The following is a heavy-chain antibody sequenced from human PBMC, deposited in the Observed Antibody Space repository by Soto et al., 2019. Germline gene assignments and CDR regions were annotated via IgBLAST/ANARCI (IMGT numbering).Heavy chain of an antibody. CDR3: ARDVVTTGWFDP. Sequence: ASVKVSCKASGYTFTGYAMHWVRQAPGQRLEWMGWINAGNGNTKYSQKFQGRVAITRDTSASTAYMELRSLRSDDTAVYYCARDVVTTGWFDPWGQGTLVTVSS. CDR2: INAGNGNT. J-gene: IGHJ5*02. V-gene: IGHV1-3*01. D-gene: IGHD2-21*02. CDR1: GYTFTGYA.